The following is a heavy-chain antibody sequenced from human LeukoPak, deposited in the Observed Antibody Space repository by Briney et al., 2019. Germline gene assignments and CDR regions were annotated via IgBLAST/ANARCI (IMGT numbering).Heavy chain of an antibody. CDR2: ISYDGSNK. D-gene: IGHD6-6*01. CDR3: AKDLARQLGYYYYYGMDV. Sequence: GGSLRLSCAASGFNFNSYWMSWVRQAPGKGLEWVAVISYDGSNKYYADSVKGRFTISRDNSKNTLYLQMNSLRAEDTAVYYCAKDLARQLGYYYYYGMDVWGQGTTVTVSS. J-gene: IGHJ6*02. V-gene: IGHV3-30*18. CDR1: GFNFNSYW.